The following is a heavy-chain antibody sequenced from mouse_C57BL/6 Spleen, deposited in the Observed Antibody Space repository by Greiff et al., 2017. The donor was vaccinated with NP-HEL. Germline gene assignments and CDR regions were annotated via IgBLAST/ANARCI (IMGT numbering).Heavy chain of an antibody. CDR1: GFTFSSYT. CDR3: ALDYYGSSPLDY. CDR2: ISGGGGNT. Sequence: EVMLVESGGGLVKPGGSLKLSCAASGFTFSSYTMSWVRQTPEKRLEWVATISGGGGNTYYPDSVKGRFTISRDNAKNTLYLQMSSLRSEDTALYYCALDYYGSSPLDYWGQGTTLTVSS. V-gene: IGHV5-9*01. J-gene: IGHJ2*01. D-gene: IGHD1-1*01.